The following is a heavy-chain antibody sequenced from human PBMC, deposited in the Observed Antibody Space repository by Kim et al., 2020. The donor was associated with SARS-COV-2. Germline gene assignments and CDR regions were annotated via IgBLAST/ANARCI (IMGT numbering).Heavy chain of an antibody. Sequence: SETLSLTCTVSGGSITGYYWSWIRQSPGTGLEWIGYIYYTGSTNYNPSLKSRVTLSVDTSKNQFSLKLTSVTAADTAVYYCARGRGGFDPWAQGILVTVS. J-gene: IGHJ5*02. CDR2: IYYTGST. CDR3: ARGRGGFDP. V-gene: IGHV4-59*01. CDR1: GGSITGYY. D-gene: IGHD3-10*01.